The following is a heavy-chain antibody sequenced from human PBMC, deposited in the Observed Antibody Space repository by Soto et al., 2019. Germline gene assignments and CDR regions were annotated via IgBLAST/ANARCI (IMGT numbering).Heavy chain of an antibody. V-gene: IGHV4-38-2*01. J-gene: IGHJ6*02. D-gene: IGHD2-2*01. CDR1: GYVITNGYH. Sequence: PSETLSLTCAVSGYVITNGYHWGWIRQPPGKQLEWIGTISHSGDTYYSPSLKSRVTISIDTAKNPLSLILSSVTAADTATYYWTRIYCTTTSCFIDGMDVWGQGTTVTVSS. CDR3: TRIYCTTTSCFIDGMDV. CDR2: ISHSGDT.